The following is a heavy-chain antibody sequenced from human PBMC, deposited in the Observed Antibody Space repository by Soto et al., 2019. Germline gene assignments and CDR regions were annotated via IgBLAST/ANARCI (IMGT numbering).Heavy chain of an antibody. Sequence: SVKVSCKASGYTFTSYGISWVRQAPGQGLEWMGGIIPVFGTANYAQKFQGRVTITADESTSTAYMELSSLRSEDTAVYYCARDVKYFDWLPWLDPWGQGTMVTVYS. D-gene: IGHD3-9*01. CDR1: GYTFTSYG. CDR3: ARDVKYFDWLPWLDP. CDR2: IIPVFGTA. V-gene: IGHV1-69*13. J-gene: IGHJ5*02.